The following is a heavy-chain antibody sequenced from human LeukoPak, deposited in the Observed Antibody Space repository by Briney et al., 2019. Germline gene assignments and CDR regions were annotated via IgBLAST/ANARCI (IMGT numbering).Heavy chain of an antibody. Sequence: SETLSLTCTVSGGSISSYYWSWIRQPPGKGLKWIGYIYYSGSTNYNPSLKSRVTISVDTSKNQYSLKLSSVTAADTAVYYCARDLKYGDYLNWFDPWGQGTLATVSS. CDR1: GGSISSYY. CDR3: ARDLKYGDYLNWFDP. J-gene: IGHJ5*02. CDR2: IYYSGST. D-gene: IGHD4-17*01. V-gene: IGHV4-59*01.